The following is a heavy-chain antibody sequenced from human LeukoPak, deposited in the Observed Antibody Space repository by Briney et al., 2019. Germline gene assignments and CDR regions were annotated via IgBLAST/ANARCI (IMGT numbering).Heavy chain of an antibody. Sequence: GGSLRLSCAASGFTVSSNYMTWVRQAPGKGLEWVSYISSSSSTIYYADSVKGRFTISRDNAKNSLYLQMNSLRAEDTAVYYCARPVLRYFDWSYGMDVWGQGTTVTVSS. D-gene: IGHD3-9*01. J-gene: IGHJ6*02. CDR3: ARPVLRYFDWSYGMDV. CDR2: ISSSSSTI. V-gene: IGHV3-48*04. CDR1: GFTVSSNY.